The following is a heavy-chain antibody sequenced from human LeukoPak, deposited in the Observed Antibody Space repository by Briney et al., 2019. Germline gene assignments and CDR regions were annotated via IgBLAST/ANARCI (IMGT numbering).Heavy chain of an antibody. CDR3: ARGGYGDYGPDAFDI. CDR2: IYHSGST. V-gene: IGHV4-38-2*02. CDR1: GYSISSGYY. D-gene: IGHD4-17*01. J-gene: IGHJ3*02. Sequence: SETLSLTCTVSGYSISSGYYWGWIRQPPGEGLEWIGSIYHSGSTYYNPSLKSRVTISVDTSKNQFSLKLSSVTAADTAVYYCARGGYGDYGPDAFDIWGQGTMVTVSS.